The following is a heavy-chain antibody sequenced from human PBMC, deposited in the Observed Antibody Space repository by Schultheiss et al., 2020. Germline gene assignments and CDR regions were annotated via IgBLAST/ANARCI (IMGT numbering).Heavy chain of an antibody. CDR3: AREGSYCDGDCYSDGFDV. D-gene: IGHD2-21*02. Sequence: ASVKVSCKASGYTFTGYYVHWMRQAPGQGLEWMGWINPNNGDTNYAQKFQGRVTTTGDTSISTAYLELTSLTSDDTAVYYCAREGSYCDGDCYSDGFDVWGQGTMVTVSS. CDR2: INPNNGDT. J-gene: IGHJ3*01. V-gene: IGHV1-2*02. CDR1: GYTFTGYY.